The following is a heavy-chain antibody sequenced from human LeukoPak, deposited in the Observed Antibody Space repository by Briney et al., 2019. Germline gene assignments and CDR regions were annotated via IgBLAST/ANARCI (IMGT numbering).Heavy chain of an antibody. D-gene: IGHD1-26*01. Sequence: GGSLRLSCAASGFTFTSYSMNWVRQAPGKGPEWVSTISGGGGSTYYADSVKGRFTISRDNSKNTLYLQVNNLRAEDTAVYYCAKGGKWDVTPFDYWGQGTLVTVSS. V-gene: IGHV3-23*01. CDR3: AKGGKWDVTPFDY. J-gene: IGHJ4*02. CDR2: ISGGGGST. CDR1: GFTFTSYS.